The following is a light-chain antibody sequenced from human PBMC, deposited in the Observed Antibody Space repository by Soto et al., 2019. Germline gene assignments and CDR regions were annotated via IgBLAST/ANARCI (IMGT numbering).Light chain of an antibody. CDR2: AVT. V-gene: IGLV2-14*01. CDR3: SSYTSSSTL. J-gene: IGLJ1*01. Sequence: QSVLTKPPSVSGSPGQSITISCTGTSSDVGGYNYVSWYQQHPGKAPKLMIYAVTDRPSGVSSRFSGSKSGNTASLTISGLQAEEEADYYCSSYTSSSTLFGTGTKVT. CDR1: SSDVGGYNY.